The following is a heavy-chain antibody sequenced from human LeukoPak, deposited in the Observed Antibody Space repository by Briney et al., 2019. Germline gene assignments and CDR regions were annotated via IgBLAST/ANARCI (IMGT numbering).Heavy chain of an antibody. D-gene: IGHD6-6*01. CDR1: GFTFTDYY. Sequence: GGSLRLSCAASGFTFTDYYMSWIREPPGRGLEWVSYISSSYSIIYYADSVKGRFTISRDNAKNSLYLQMNSLRAEDTAMYYCARDNVLDYWGQGTLVTVSS. CDR3: ARDNVLDY. V-gene: IGHV3-11*01. J-gene: IGHJ4*02. CDR2: ISSSYSII.